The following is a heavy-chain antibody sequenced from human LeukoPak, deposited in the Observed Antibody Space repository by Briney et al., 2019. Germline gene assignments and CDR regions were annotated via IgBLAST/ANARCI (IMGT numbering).Heavy chain of an antibody. V-gene: IGHV3-74*03. CDR2: ISSDGSIT. J-gene: IGHJ4*02. D-gene: IGHD6-6*01. Sequence: GGSLRLSCAASGFTSRNHWMHWGRQTPGKGLVCGSRISSDGSITTYADSVKGRFTISRDNAKNTLYLQMNNLRAEDTAMYYCARDQRVTGRPDIDYWGQGTLVIVSS. CDR1: GFTSRNHW. CDR3: ARDQRVTGRPDIDY.